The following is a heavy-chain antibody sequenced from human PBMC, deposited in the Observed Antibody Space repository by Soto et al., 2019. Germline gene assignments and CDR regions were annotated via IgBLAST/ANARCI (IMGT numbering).Heavy chain of an antibody. V-gene: IGHV6-1*01. Sequence: SQTRSLTCAISGDSVSSNSATWNWIRQSPSRGLEWLGRTYYRSKWYNDYAVSVRSRITINPDTSKNQFPLQLKSVTPEDTAVFYRERGKDGFDLWGHGTMITVS. CDR2: TYYRSKWYN. CDR1: GDSVSSNSAT. CDR3: ERGKDGFDL. J-gene: IGHJ3*01.